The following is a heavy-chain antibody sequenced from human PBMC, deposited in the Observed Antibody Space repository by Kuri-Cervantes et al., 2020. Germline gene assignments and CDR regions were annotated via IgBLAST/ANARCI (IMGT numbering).Heavy chain of an antibody. J-gene: IGHJ4*02. V-gene: IGHV2-70*04. CDR2: IDWDDDK. D-gene: IGHD6-19*01. CDR3: ARETQWLSSFDY. Sequence: SGPTLVKPTQTLTLICTFSGFSLSTSGMRVSWIRQPPGKALEWLARIDWDDDKFYSTSLKTRLTISKDTSKNQVVLTMTNMDPVDTATYYCARETQWLSSFDYWGRGTPVTVSS. CDR1: GFSLSTSGMR.